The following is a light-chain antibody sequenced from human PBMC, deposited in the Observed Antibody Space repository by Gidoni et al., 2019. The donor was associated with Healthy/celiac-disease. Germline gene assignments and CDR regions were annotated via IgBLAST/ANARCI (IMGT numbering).Light chain of an antibody. J-gene: IGKJ3*01. CDR2: AAS. CDR1: QGISNY. Sequence: DIQMTQSPSSLSASVGDRVPITCRARQGISNYLAWYQQKPGKVPKLLIYAASTLQSGVPSRFSGSGSGTDFTLTISSLQPEDVATYYCQKYNSAPPFTFGPGTKVDIK. CDR3: QKYNSAPPFT. V-gene: IGKV1-27*01.